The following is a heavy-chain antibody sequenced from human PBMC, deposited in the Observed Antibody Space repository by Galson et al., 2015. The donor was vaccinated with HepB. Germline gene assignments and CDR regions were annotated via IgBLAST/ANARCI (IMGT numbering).Heavy chain of an antibody. CDR2: IIPIFGTS. CDR1: GGTFNDYS. Sequence: SVKVSCKASGGTFNDYSYNWVRQAPGQVPEWMGGIIPIFGTSKYAPKFQGRVTLIADKSTSTAYMELRSLRFDDTAVYYCAGGSQYLEWSVAFDFWGQGTAVTVSS. V-gene: IGHV1-69*06. J-gene: IGHJ3*01. D-gene: IGHD3-3*01. CDR3: AGGSQYLEWSVAFDF.